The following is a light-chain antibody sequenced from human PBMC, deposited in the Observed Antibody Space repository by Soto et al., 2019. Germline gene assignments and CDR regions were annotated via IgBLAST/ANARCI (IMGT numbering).Light chain of an antibody. J-gene: IGKJ2*01. CDR1: QSISSY. V-gene: IGKV1-39*01. Sequence: DRVTITCRASQSISSYLNWYQQKPGKAPKLLIYAASSLQSGVQSRFSGSGSGTDFTLTISSLQPEDFATYYCQQSYRTFGQGNKLEIK. CDR3: QQSYRT. CDR2: AAS.